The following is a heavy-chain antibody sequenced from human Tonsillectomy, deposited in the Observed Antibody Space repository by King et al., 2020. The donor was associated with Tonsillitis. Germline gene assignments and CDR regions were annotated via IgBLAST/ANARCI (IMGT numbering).Heavy chain of an antibody. CDR3: AKDSGFGWGNAFDI. Sequence: QLVQSGGGLVQPGRSLRLSCAASGFTFDVYVMHWVRQAPGKGLEWVSGISWNSGSIGHADSVKGQFTISRDNAKNSLYLQMNSLRAEDTALYYCAKDSGFGWGNAFDIWGQGTMVTVSS. D-gene: IGHD3-16*01. V-gene: IGHV3-9*01. CDR2: ISWNSGSI. J-gene: IGHJ3*02. CDR1: GFTFDVYV.